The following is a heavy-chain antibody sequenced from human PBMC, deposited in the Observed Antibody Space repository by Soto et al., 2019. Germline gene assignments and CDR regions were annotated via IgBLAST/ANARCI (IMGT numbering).Heavy chain of an antibody. V-gene: IGHV3-7*01. CDR3: ARDRPPIGGLELR. CDR2: IKQDGSEK. CDR1: GFTFSSYW. Sequence: EVQLVESGGGLVQPGGSLRLSCAASGFTFSSYWMSWVRQAPGKGLEWVANIKQDGSEKYYVDSVKGRFTISRDNAKNSRYLQMNSLRVEDTAVYYCARDRPPIGGLELRWGQGTLVTVSS. D-gene: IGHD1-7*01. J-gene: IGHJ4*02.